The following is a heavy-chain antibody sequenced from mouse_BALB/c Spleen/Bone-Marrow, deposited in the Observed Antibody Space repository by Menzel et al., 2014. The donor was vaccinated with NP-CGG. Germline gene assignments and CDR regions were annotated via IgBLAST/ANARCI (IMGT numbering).Heavy chain of an antibody. D-gene: IGHD1-1*01. CDR2: ISDGGSYT. CDR1: GFTFSDYY. Sequence: EVQLEESGGGLVKPGGSLKLSCAASGFTFSDYYMYWVRQTPEKRLEWVATISDGGSYTYYPDSVKGRFTISRDNAKNNLYLQMSSLKSEDTAMYYCARGSSYFDYWGQGTTLPVSS. V-gene: IGHV5-4*02. J-gene: IGHJ2*01. CDR3: ARGSSYFDY.